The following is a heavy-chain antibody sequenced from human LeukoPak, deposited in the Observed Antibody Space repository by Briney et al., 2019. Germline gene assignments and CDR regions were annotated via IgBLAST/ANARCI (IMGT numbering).Heavy chain of an antibody. CDR1: GFTFSSYW. Sequence: GGSLRLSCAASGFTFSSYWMSWVRQAPGKGLEWVANIKQDGSEKYYVDSVKGRFTISRDNAKNSLYLQMNSLRAEDTAVYYCARGSRSGYDTVDYWGQGTLVTVSS. CDR2: IKQDGSEK. J-gene: IGHJ4*02. D-gene: IGHD5-12*01. V-gene: IGHV3-7*01. CDR3: ARGSRSGYDTVDY.